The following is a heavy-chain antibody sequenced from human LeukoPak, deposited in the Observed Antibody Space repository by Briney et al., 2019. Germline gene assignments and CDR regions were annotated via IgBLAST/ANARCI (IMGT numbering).Heavy chain of an antibody. Sequence: SETLSLTCAVYGGSFSGYYWSWIRQPQGKGLEWIGEINHSGSTNYNPSLKSRVTISVDTSKNQFSLKLSSVTAADTAVYYCASLYMITFGGVRPWGQGTLVTVSS. CDR2: INHSGST. J-gene: IGHJ5*02. CDR3: ASLYMITFGGVRP. V-gene: IGHV4-34*01. D-gene: IGHD3-16*01. CDR1: GGSFSGYY.